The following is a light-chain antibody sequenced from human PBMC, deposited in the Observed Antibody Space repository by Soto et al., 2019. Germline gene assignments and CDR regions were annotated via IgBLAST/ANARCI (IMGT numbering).Light chain of an antibody. J-gene: IGLJ2*01. V-gene: IGLV2-14*03. CDR3: SSYTSGSTHVV. CDR2: DVN. Sequence: QSALTQPASVSGSPGQSITISCTGTSSDVGGYNYVSWYQQHPGKAPKLMIYDVNDRPSGVSVRFSGSKSGNTASLTISGLQADDEADYFCSSYTSGSTHVVFGGGTKLTVL. CDR1: SSDVGGYNY.